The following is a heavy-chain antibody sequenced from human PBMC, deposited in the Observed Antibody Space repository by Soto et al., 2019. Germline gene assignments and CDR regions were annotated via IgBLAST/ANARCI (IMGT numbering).Heavy chain of an antibody. CDR1: GFTLSRFG. Sequence: QVQLVESGGGVVQPGRSLRLSCAASGFTLSRFGVHWVRQAPGKGLEWVAFISSDGTNKYYADSVKGRFTISRDNSKNTLFLQMHSLRSEDTAVYYCAKETHYDTSGNYLYGMDVWGQGTTVTVSS. J-gene: IGHJ6*02. D-gene: IGHD3-22*01. V-gene: IGHV3-30*18. CDR3: AKETHYDTSGNYLYGMDV. CDR2: ISSDGTNK.